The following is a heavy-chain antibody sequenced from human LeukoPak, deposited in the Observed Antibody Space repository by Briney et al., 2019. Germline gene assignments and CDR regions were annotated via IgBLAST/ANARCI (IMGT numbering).Heavy chain of an antibody. CDR3: ARVGNGASWAWEWFDP. D-gene: IGHD2-2*01. CDR2: ITAYNLNT. V-gene: IGHV1-18*01. J-gene: IGHJ5*02. Sequence: ASVKVSCKASGYTFTHYAITWVRQAPGQGLEWMGWITAYNLNTNYAQNLKGRVTMTVDTSTTTAYMELRSLTSDDTAVYYCARVGNGASWAWEWFDPWGQGTLVAVSS. CDR1: GYTFTHYA.